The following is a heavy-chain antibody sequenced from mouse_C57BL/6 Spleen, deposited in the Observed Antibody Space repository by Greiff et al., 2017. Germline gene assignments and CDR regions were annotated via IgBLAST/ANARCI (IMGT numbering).Heavy chain of an antibody. Sequence: QVQLQQSGPELVKPGASVKISCKASGYAFSSSWMNWVKQRPGKGLEWIGRIYPGDGDTNYNGKFKGKATLTADKSSSTAYMRLSSLTSDDSAVYFCARVGITTVAYFDYWGQGTTLTVSS. CDR1: GYAFSSSW. V-gene: IGHV1-82*01. CDR2: IYPGDGDT. CDR3: ARVGITTVAYFDY. D-gene: IGHD1-1*01. J-gene: IGHJ2*01.